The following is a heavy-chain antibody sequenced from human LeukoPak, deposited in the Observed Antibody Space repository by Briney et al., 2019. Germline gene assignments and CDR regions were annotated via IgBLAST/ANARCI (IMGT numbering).Heavy chain of an antibody. CDR3: ARDANRFGVNSGGGIDY. CDR1: GGSISSGDYY. V-gene: IGHV4-30-4*01. Sequence: SQTLSLTCTVSGGSISSGDYYWSWIRQPPGKGLEWIGYINYSGSAFYSLSLRSRTTISIDTSKNQFSLKLSSVTAADTAIYYCARDANRFGVNSGGGIDYWGQGALVTVSS. CDR2: INYSGSA. D-gene: IGHD1-26*01. J-gene: IGHJ4*02.